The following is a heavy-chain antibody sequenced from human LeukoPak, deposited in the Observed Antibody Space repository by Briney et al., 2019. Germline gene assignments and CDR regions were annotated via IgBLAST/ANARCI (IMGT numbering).Heavy chain of an antibody. CDR1: GYTFTGYY. V-gene: IGHV1-2*02. J-gene: IGHJ4*02. D-gene: IGHD3-22*01. CDR2: INPNSGGT. CDR3: ARLDDSSGYYYGGDY. Sequence: ASVKVSCKASGYTFTGYYMHWVRQAPGKGLEWMGWINPNSGGTNYAQKFQGRVTMTRDTSISTAYMELSRLRSDDTAVYYCARLDDSSGYYYGGDYWGQGTLVTVSS.